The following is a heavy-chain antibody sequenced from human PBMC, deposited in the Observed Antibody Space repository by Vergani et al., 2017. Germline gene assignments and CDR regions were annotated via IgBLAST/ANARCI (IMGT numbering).Heavy chain of an antibody. J-gene: IGHJ4*02. CDR3: AKVYSSSWYGWGVDY. Sequence: QVQLVESGGGVVQPGRSLRLSCAASGFTFSNYGMHWVRQAPGKGLEWVAIISYDGSNEYYADSVKGRFTISRDNSKNMLYLRMNSLRAEDTALYYCAKVYSSSWYGWGVDYWGQGTQVTVSS. V-gene: IGHV3-30*18. D-gene: IGHD6-13*01. CDR1: GFTFSNYG. CDR2: ISYDGSNE.